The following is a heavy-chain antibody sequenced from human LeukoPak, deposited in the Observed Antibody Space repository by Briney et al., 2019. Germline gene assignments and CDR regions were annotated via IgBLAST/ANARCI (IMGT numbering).Heavy chain of an antibody. V-gene: IGHV4-34*01. CDR1: GGSFTGYY. Sequence: SETLSLTCSLYGGSFTGYYWTWIRQPPGKRLEWIGEINYGGSTNYNPSLKSRVTISLDTSKTLFSLKVSSVTAADTAVYYCARGPGSSSSYWGQGTLVTVSS. D-gene: IGHD6-13*01. CDR3: ARGPGSSSSY. CDR2: INYGGST. J-gene: IGHJ4*02.